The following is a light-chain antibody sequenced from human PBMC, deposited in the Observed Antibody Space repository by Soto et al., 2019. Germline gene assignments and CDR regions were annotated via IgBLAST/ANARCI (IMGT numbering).Light chain of an antibody. Sequence: EVVMTQSPATLSVSPGERVTLSCRASQTVGSNLAWYQQKPGQARRLLIYGASTRATGIPAKFSGSGSGTEFTLTIGSLQSEDCALYSCQQYNNWPLTFGGGTKVDIK. CDR1: QTVGSN. V-gene: IGKV3-15*01. J-gene: IGKJ4*01. CDR2: GAS. CDR3: QQYNNWPLT.